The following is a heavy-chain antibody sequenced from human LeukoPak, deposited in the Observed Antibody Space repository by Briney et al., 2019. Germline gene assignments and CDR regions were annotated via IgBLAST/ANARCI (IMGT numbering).Heavy chain of an antibody. CDR1: GFTFSSYR. J-gene: IGHJ4*02. CDR3: ARVPEPRSYYYDSSGPTRRDY. V-gene: IGHV3-7*01. CDR2: IKQDGSEK. D-gene: IGHD3-22*01. Sequence: GGSLRLSCAASGFTFSSYRMSWVRQAPGKGLEWVANIKQDGSEKYYVDSVKGRFTISRDNAKNSLYLQMNSLRAEDTAVYYCARVPEPRSYYYDSSGPTRRDYWGQGTLVTVSS.